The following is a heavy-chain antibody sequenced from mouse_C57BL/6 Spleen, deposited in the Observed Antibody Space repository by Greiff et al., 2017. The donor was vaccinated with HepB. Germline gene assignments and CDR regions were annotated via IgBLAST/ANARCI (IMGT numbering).Heavy chain of an antibody. J-gene: IGHJ3*01. CDR1: GFTFTDYY. D-gene: IGHD1-1*01. CDR3: ARYLSYGSSYPFAY. V-gene: IGHV7-3*01. Sequence: EVQLVESGGGLVQPGGSLSLSCAASGFTFTDYYMSWVRQPPGKALEWLGFIRNKANGYTTEYSASVKGRFTISRDNSQSILYLQMNALRAEDSATYYCARYLSYGSSYPFAYWGQGTLVTVSA. CDR2: IRNKANGYTT.